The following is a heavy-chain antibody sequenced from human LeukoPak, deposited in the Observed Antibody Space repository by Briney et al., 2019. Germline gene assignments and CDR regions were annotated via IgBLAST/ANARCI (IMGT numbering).Heavy chain of an antibody. J-gene: IGHJ4*02. CDR3: ARHAGNFDY. Sequence: SETLSLTCAVYGGSFSGYYWTWIRQPPGKGLEWIGEINHSGSTNYNPSLKSRVTISVDTSKNQFSLKLSSVTAADTAVYYCARHAGNFDYWGQGTLVTVSS. D-gene: IGHD1-26*01. CDR2: INHSGST. CDR1: GGSFSGYY. V-gene: IGHV4-34*01.